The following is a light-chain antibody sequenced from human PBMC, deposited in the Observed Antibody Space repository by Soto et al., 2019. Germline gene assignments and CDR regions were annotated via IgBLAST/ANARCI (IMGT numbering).Light chain of an antibody. J-gene: IGKJ1*01. CDR1: QSVSSN. CDR3: QQYKNWPRT. Sequence: EIVMTQSPATLSVSPGERATLSCRASQSVSSNLAWYQQKPGQAPRLLIYDASARATGIPARFSGSGSGTEFTLTISSLQSEDFAVYYCQQYKNWPRTFGQGTKVEIK. CDR2: DAS. V-gene: IGKV3-15*01.